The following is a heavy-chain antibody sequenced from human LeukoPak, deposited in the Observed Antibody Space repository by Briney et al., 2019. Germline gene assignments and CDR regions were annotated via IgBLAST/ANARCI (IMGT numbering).Heavy chain of an antibody. CDR2: INPNSGGT. J-gene: IGHJ5*02. CDR1: GYTFTGYY. Sequence: GASVKVSCKASGYTFTGYYMHWVRQAPGQGLEWMGWINPNSGGTNYAQKFQGRVTMTRDTSISTAYMELSRLRSDDTAVYYCARGGFCKNYYGSGSYHLCVGLGTWGQGTLVTVSS. V-gene: IGHV1-2*02. CDR3: ARGGFCKNYYGSGSYHLCVGLGT. D-gene: IGHD3-10*01.